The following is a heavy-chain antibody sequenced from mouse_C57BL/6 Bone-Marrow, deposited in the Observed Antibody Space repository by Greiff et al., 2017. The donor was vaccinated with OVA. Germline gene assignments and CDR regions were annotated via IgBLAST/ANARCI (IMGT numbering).Heavy chain of an antibody. Sequence: QVQLQQSGAELMKPGASVKLSCKATGYTFTGYWIEWVKQRPGHGLEWIGEILPGSGSTNYNEKFKGKATFTADTSSNTACMQLSSLTTEDSAIYYCASDRYYYGSSYWYFDVWGTGTTVTVSS. CDR2: ILPGSGST. CDR1: GYTFTGYW. J-gene: IGHJ1*03. V-gene: IGHV1-9*01. CDR3: ASDRYYYGSSYWYFDV. D-gene: IGHD1-1*01.